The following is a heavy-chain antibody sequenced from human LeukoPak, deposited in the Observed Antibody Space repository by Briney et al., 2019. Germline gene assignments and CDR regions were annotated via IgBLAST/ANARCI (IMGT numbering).Heavy chain of an antibody. CDR1: GFTVSTNY. J-gene: IGHJ5*02. Sequence: PGGSLRLSCAASGFTVSTNYMSWVRHAPGEGLEWVSAISDSGGTTYYADSVKGRFTISRDNSKNTLYLQMNSLRGEDTAVYYCAKLTRGYCSSTACPNWFDPWGQGTLVTVSS. D-gene: IGHD2-2*01. V-gene: IGHV3-53*01. CDR2: ISDSGGTT. CDR3: AKLTRGYCSSTACPNWFDP.